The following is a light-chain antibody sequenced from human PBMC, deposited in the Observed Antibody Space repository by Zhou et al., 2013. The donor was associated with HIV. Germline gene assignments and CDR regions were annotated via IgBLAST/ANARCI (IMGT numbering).Light chain of an antibody. V-gene: IGKV3-20*01. CDR2: GAS. CDR3: QQYGSSPFT. J-gene: IGKJ5*01. Sequence: EIVLTQSPGTLSLSPGERATLSCGASQSVSSYLAWYQQKPGQAPRLLIYGASSRATGTPDRFSASGSGTDFSLTISRLEPEDFAVYYCQQYGSSPFTFGQGHD. CDR1: QSVSSY.